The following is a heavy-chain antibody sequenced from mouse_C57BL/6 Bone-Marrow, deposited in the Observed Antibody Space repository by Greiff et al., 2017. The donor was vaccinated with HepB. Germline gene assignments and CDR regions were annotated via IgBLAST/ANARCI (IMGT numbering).Heavy chain of an antibody. D-gene: IGHD2-12*01. CDR3: TREGGSYDY. Sequence: VQLQQSGAELVRPGASVTLSCKASGYTFTDYEMHWVKQTPVHGLEWIGTIDPETGCTAYKHNFKGKAILTADKSSSKAYMVLRSLTSENSAVYYGTREGGSYDYWGQGTTLTVSS. CDR2: IDPETGCT. J-gene: IGHJ2*01. CDR1: GYTFTDYE. V-gene: IGHV1-15*01.